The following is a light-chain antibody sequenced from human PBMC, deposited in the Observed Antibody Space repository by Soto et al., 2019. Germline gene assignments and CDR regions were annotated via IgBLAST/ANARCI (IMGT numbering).Light chain of an antibody. V-gene: IGKV1-5*03. J-gene: IGKJ1*01. CDR2: KAS. CDR3: QHYNSYSEA. CDR1: QTISSW. Sequence: DIQMTQSPSTLSRSVGDRVTITCRASQTISSWLAWYQQKPGKAPKLLIYKASTLKSGVPSRFSGSGSGTEFTLTSSSLQPDDFATYYCQHYNSYSEAFGQGTKVDTK.